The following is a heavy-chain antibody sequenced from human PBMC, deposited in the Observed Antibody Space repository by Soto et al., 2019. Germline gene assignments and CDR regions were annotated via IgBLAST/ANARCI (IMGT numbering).Heavy chain of an antibody. J-gene: IGHJ5*02. D-gene: IGHD4-17*01. CDR3: ARDRIDYGGNSGWFDP. Sequence: ASVKVSCKASGGTFSSYAISWVRQAPGQGLEWMGGIIPIFGTANYAQKFQGRVTITADESTSTAYMVLSSLRSEDTAVYYCARDRIDYGGNSGWFDPWGQGTLVTVSS. CDR1: GGTFSSYA. CDR2: IIPIFGTA. V-gene: IGHV1-69*13.